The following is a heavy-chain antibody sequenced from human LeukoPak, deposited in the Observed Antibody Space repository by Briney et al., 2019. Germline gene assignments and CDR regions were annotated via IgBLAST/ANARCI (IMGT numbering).Heavy chain of an antibody. J-gene: IGHJ5*02. CDR2: INPSGGST. V-gene: IGHV1-46*01. CDR1: GYTFTSYY. D-gene: IGHD4-23*01. CDR3: ARDNSVEDTAWWFDP. Sequence: ASVKVSCKASGYTFTSYYMHWVRQAPGQGLEWMGIINPSGGSTSYAQKFQGRGTMTRDMSTSTDYMELSSLRSEDPAVYYCARDNSVEDTAWWFDPRGQGTLVTVSS.